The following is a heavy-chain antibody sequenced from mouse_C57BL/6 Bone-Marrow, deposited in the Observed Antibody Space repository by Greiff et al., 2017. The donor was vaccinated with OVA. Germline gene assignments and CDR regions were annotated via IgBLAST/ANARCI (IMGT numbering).Heavy chain of an antibody. V-gene: IGHV1-81*01. D-gene: IGHD1-1*01. J-gene: IGHJ2*01. CDR1: GYTFTSYG. CDR2: IYPRSGNT. CDR3: ARRGGSSPTDY. Sequence: VQLQQSGAELARPGASVTLSCKASGYTFTSYGISWVKQRTGQGLEWIGEIYPRSGNTYYNAKFKGKATLTADKSSSTAYMELRSLTSEDSAVVFCARRGGSSPTDYWGQGTTLTVSS.